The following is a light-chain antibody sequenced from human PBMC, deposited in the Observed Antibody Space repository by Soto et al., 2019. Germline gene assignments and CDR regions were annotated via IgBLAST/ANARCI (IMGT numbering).Light chain of an antibody. CDR2: ATS. J-gene: IGKJ3*01. Sequence: DNQLTQSPSPVSASVGERVTITCRASQGLSSWLAWYQQKSGKAPELLIFATSTLQSGVPSRFSGSGSGTEFTLTISSLQPEDFATYFCQHAGVFGPGTKVDV. CDR1: QGLSSW. CDR3: QHAGV. V-gene: IGKV1-12*01.